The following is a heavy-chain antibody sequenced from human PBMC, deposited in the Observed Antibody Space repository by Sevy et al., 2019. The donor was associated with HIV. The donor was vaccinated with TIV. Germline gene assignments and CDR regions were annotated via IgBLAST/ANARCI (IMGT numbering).Heavy chain of an antibody. Sequence: GGSLRLSCAASGFTFSSYAMHWVRQAPGKGLEWVAVISYDGSNKYYAESVKGRFTISRDNSKNTLYLQMNSLRAEDTAVYYCARAQWIQLWSYFDYWGQGTLVTVSS. CDR3: ARAQWIQLWSYFDY. D-gene: IGHD5-18*01. CDR1: GFTFSSYA. J-gene: IGHJ4*02. V-gene: IGHV3-30-3*01. CDR2: ISYDGSNK.